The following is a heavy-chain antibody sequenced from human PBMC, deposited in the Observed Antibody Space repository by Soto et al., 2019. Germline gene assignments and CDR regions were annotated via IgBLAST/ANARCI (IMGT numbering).Heavy chain of an antibody. Sequence: QLHLQESGPGLVKPSETLSLTCTVSGGSISSSSYYWGWIRQPPGTGLEWIGNVYYGGSTYYNPSLKSRVTISVETSKSQFSLKLSSVTAADTAVYYCAGGDYYHSSGYYFYYYTMDVWDQGTTVTVSS. CDR2: VYYGGST. CDR1: GGSISSSSYY. CDR3: AGGDYYHSSGYYFYYYTMDV. J-gene: IGHJ6*02. D-gene: IGHD3-22*01. V-gene: IGHV4-39*01.